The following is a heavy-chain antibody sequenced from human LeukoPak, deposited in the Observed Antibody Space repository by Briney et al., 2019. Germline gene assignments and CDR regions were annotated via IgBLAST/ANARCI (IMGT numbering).Heavy chain of an antibody. V-gene: IGHV3-23*01. CDR3: AKDYYGGDSHYYGMDV. J-gene: IGHJ6*02. CDR1: GFTFSSYA. D-gene: IGHD4-23*01. CDR2: IIASGGST. Sequence: GGVLRLSCATSGFTFSSYAMSWVRQAPGKGLEWVSGIIASGGSTYYADSVKGRFTISRDNSKNTLYLQMNSLRAEDTAVYYCAKDYYGGDSHYYGMDVWGQGTTVTVSS.